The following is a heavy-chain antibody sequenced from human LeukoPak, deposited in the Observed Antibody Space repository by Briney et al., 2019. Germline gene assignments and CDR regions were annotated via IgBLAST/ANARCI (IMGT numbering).Heavy chain of an antibody. V-gene: IGHV1-46*01. D-gene: IGHD2-2*01. CDR1: GFTFSDYY. Sequence: PGGSLRLSCAASGFTFSDYYMSWIRQAPGQGLEWMGIIDPSSGSTIYAQKFQGRVTMTRDTSTNTVYMEVSSLRSEDTAVYYCTRDIVVVPVARSGLYWGQGTLVTVSS. J-gene: IGHJ4*02. CDR2: IDPSSGST. CDR3: TRDIVVVPVARSGLY.